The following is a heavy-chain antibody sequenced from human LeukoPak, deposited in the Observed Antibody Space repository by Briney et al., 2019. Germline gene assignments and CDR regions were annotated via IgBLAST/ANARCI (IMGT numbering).Heavy chain of an antibody. CDR3: AVSFYYYYMDV. CDR1: GFTFTTFW. V-gene: IGHV3-74*01. CDR2: INHDGSST. Sequence: QPGGSLRLSCATSGFTFTTFWMHWVRQAPGKGLVWVSRINHDGSSTNYADSVKGRFTISRDNAKNTVYLQMSSLRAEDTAVYYCAVSFYYYYMDVWGKGTTVTVSS. J-gene: IGHJ6*03. D-gene: IGHD3-22*01.